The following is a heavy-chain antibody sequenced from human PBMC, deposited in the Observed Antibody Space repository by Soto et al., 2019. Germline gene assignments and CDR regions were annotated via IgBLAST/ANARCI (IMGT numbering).Heavy chain of an antibody. Sequence: EVQLLESGGGLVQPGGSLRLSCAASGFTFSSYAMSWVRQAPGKGLEWVSAISGSGGSTYYADSVKGRFTISRDNSKNTLELQMNSLRAEDTAVYYCAKDYCRSTSCYENNWFDPWGQGTLVTVSS. V-gene: IGHV3-23*01. CDR1: GFTFSSYA. D-gene: IGHD2-2*01. J-gene: IGHJ5*02. CDR3: AKDYCRSTSCYENNWFDP. CDR2: ISGSGGST.